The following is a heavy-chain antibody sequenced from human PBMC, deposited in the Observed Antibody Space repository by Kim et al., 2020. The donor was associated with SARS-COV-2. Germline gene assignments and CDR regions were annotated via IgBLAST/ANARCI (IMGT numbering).Heavy chain of an antibody. Sequence: GGSLRLSCAASGFTFSSYAMSWVRQAPGKGLEWVSAISGSGGSTYYADSVKGRFTISRDNSKNTLYLQMNSLRAEDTAVYYCAKDRSSGWSRGYFQHWGQGTLVTVSS. D-gene: IGHD6-19*01. V-gene: IGHV3-23*01. CDR3: AKDRSSGWSRGYFQH. J-gene: IGHJ1*01. CDR2: ISGSGGST. CDR1: GFTFSSYA.